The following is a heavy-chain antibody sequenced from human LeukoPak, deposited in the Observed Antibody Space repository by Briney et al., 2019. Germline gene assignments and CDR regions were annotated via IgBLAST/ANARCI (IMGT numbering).Heavy chain of an antibody. CDR3: ARDGVGFTVRPFDY. D-gene: IGHD3-3*01. J-gene: IGHJ4*02. Sequence: SQTLSLTCTVSGGSISSGGYYWSWIRQHPGKGLEWIGYIYYSGSTYYNPSLKSRVTISVDTSKNQFSLKLSSVTAADTAVYYCARDGVGFTVRPFDYWGQGTLVTVSS. V-gene: IGHV4-31*03. CDR1: GGSISSGGYY. CDR2: IYYSGST.